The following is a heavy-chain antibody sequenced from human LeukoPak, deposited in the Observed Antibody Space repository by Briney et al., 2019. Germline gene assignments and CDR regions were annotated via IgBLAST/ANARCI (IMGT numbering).Heavy chain of an antibody. CDR3: VSLGATTIYYYGMDV. Sequence: ASVKVSCKASGYTFTDYYLHWVRQAPGQGLEWMGWINPNSGGGTNYAQKFQGRVTMTRDTSINTVYMELSRLSSDDTAIYYCVSLGATTIYYYGMDVWGQGTTVTVSS. V-gene: IGHV1-2*02. CDR1: GYTFTDYY. CDR2: INPNSGGGT. D-gene: IGHD1-26*01. J-gene: IGHJ6*02.